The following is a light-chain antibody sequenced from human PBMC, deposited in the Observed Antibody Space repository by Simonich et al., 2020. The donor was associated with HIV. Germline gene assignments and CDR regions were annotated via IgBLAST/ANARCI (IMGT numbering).Light chain of an antibody. J-gene: IGLJ2*01. CDR3: AAWDDSLNGVV. V-gene: IGLV1-44*01. CDR2: SNN. Sequence: QSVLTQPPSASGTPGQRVTISCSGSSSNIGDNTVNWYQQLPGTAPKLLIYSNNHRPSGVPGRFSGSKSGASASLAISGLQSEDEADYYCAAWDDSLNGVVFGGGTKLTVL. CDR1: SSNIGDNT.